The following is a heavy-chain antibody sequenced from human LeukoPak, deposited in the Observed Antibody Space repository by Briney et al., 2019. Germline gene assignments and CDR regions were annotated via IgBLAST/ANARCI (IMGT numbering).Heavy chain of an antibody. Sequence: KSSETLSLTCTVSGGSISSSSFFWARIRQPPGKGLEWIGTVSYSGTTYYSPSLKGRVTISVDTSKNQFSLRLTSVTAADTALYYCAKLTCSSTFCPLDYWGQGTLVTVSS. CDR3: AKLTCSSTFCPLDY. D-gene: IGHD2-2*01. CDR1: GGSISSSSFF. V-gene: IGHV4-39*01. CDR2: VSYSGTT. J-gene: IGHJ4*02.